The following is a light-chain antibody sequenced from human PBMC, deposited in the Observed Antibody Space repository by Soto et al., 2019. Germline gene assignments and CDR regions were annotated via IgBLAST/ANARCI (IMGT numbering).Light chain of an antibody. CDR1: QSVSSSY. Sequence: EIVLTQSPGTLSLSPGERATLSCRASQSVSSSYLAWYQQKPGQAPRLLIYDASSRATGIPDRFSGSGSGTDFTLTISRLEPEDFAVDYCQQYGSSFTFGPGTKVDIK. J-gene: IGKJ3*01. CDR2: DAS. V-gene: IGKV3-20*01. CDR3: QQYGSSFT.